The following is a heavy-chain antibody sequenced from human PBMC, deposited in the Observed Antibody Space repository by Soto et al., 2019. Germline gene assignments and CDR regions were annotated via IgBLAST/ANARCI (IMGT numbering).Heavy chain of an antibody. V-gene: IGHV4-31*03. CDR3: ARGGFLNWFDP. Sequence: QVQLQESGPGLVKPSQTLSLTCTVSGGSISSGGYYWSWIRQHPGKGLEWIGYIYYSGSTYYNPSLKSRVTISVDTSKNQLSLKLSSVTAAATAVYYCARGGFLNWFDPWGQGTLVTVSS. CDR1: GGSISSGGYY. D-gene: IGHD3-3*01. J-gene: IGHJ5*02. CDR2: IYYSGST.